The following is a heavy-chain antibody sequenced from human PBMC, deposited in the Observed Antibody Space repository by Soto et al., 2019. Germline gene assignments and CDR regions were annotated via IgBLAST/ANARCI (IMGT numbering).Heavy chain of an antibody. Sequence: SETLSLTCAVYGGSFSGYYWSWIRQPPGKGLEWIGEINHSGSTNYNPSLKSRVTISVDTSKNQFSLKLSSVTAADTAVYYCARVRSIAASRGYYYYYGMDVWGQGTTVTVSS. D-gene: IGHD6-6*01. CDR3: ARVRSIAASRGYYYYYGMDV. V-gene: IGHV4-34*01. CDR1: GGSFSGYY. CDR2: INHSGST. J-gene: IGHJ6*02.